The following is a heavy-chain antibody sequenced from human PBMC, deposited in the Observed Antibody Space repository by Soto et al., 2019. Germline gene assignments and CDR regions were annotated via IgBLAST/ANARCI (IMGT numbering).Heavy chain of an antibody. Sequence: ASETLCLTWTVAYGSISSSGYYWGWIRQPPGKGLEWIGSIYYSGSTYYNPSLKSRVTISVDTSKNQFSLKLSSVTAADTAVYYCASSVSCSSTSCYVSHFDYWGQGTLVTVSS. J-gene: IGHJ4*02. CDR1: YGSISSSGYY. CDR3: ASSVSCSSTSCYVSHFDY. V-gene: IGHV4-39*01. D-gene: IGHD2-2*01. CDR2: IYYSGST.